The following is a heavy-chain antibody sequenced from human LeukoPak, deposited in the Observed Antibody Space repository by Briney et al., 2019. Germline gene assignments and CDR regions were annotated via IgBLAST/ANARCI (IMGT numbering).Heavy chain of an antibody. CDR2: IWYDGSNK. V-gene: IGHV3-33*06. CDR1: GFTFSSNG. J-gene: IGHJ4*02. CDR3: AKNRLSGSAEIYFDS. D-gene: IGHD1-26*01. Sequence: QPGRSLRLSCAASGFTFSSNGMHWVRQAPGKGLEWVAVIWYDGSNKYYADSVKGRFTISRDNSKNTLYLQMNSLKAEDTAVYYCAKNRLSGSAEIYFDSWGQGTPVTVSS.